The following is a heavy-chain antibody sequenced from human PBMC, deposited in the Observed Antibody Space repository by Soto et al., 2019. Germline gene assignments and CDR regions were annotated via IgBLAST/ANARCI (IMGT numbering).Heavy chain of an antibody. CDR1: GFTFSSYS. V-gene: IGHV3-48*02. D-gene: IGHD6-19*01. Sequence: GGSLRLSCAASGFTFSSYSMNWVRQAPGKGLEWVSYISSSSSTIYYADSVKGRFTISRDNAKNSLYLQMNSLRDEDTAVYYCARDYPVYSSGWYLVFDYWGQGTLVTVSS. J-gene: IGHJ4*02. CDR3: ARDYPVYSSGWYLVFDY. CDR2: ISSSSSTI.